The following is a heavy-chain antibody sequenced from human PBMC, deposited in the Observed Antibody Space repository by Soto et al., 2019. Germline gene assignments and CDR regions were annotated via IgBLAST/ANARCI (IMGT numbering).Heavy chain of an antibody. Sequence: QVQLVESGGGVVQPGRSLTLSCAASGFTLSSYGMHWVRQAPGKGLEWVAVVWFDGSNKYYADSVKGRFIISRDNSKNTLYLQMNSPRFEDTAVYYCARIAHVDTSMVSLGAFESWGQGTRVTVSS. CDR2: VWFDGSNK. V-gene: IGHV3-33*01. CDR3: ARIAHVDTSMVSLGAFES. J-gene: IGHJ3*02. D-gene: IGHD5-18*01. CDR1: GFTLSSYG.